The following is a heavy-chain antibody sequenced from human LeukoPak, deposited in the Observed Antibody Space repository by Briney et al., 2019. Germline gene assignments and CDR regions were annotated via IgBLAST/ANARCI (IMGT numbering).Heavy chain of an antibody. CDR1: GYTLTELS. J-gene: IGHJ4*02. CDR2: FDPEDGET. D-gene: IGHD2-2*02. CDR3: ATGIVVVPAAIGPPFDY. Sequence: ASVKVSCKVSGYTLTELSMHWVRQAPGKGLGWMGGFDPEDGETIYAQKFQGRVTMTEATSTDTAYMELSSLRSEDTAVYYCATGIVVVPAAIGPPFDYWGQGTLVTVSS. V-gene: IGHV1-24*01.